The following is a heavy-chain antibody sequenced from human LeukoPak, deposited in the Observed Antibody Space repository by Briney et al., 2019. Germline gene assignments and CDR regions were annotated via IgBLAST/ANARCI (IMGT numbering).Heavy chain of an antibody. CDR1: GYTFTSYY. Sequence: ASVKVSCKASGYTFTSYYMHWVRQAPGQGLEWMGRIIPILGIANYAQKFQGRVTITADKSTSTAYMELSSLRSEDTAVYYCARDRSHYDSSGYPFFWGQGTLVTVSS. D-gene: IGHD3-22*01. CDR3: ARDRSHYDSSGYPFF. J-gene: IGHJ4*02. V-gene: IGHV1-69*04. CDR2: IIPILGIA.